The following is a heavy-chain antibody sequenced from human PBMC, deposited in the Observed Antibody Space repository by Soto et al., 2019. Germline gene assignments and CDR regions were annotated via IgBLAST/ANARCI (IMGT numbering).Heavy chain of an antibody. CDR1: GGSICSYY. V-gene: IGHV4-59*08. J-gene: IGHJ5*02. D-gene: IGHD1-1*01. Sequence: LETLSLTCTVSGGSICSYYWTWIRQSPGKGLEWIGYIYYSGSTYYNPSLKSRVTISVDTSKNQFSLKLSSVTAADTAVYYCANWPTNPKGLNQNWFDPWGQGTLVTVSS. CDR2: IYYSGST. CDR3: ANWPTNPKGLNQNWFDP.